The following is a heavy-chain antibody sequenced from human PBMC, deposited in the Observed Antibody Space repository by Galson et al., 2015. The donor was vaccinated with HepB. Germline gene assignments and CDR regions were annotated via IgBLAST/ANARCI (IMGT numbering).Heavy chain of an antibody. D-gene: IGHD3-22*01. V-gene: IGHV1-18*01. J-gene: IGHJ4*02. CDR1: GYTFTSYG. CDR2: ISAYNGNT. Sequence: SVKVSRKASGYTFTSYGISWVRQAPGQGLEWMGWISAYNGNTNYAQKLQGRVTMTTDTSTSTAYMELRSLRSDDTAVYYCARGLVTYYYDSSGYPDFDYWGQGTLVTVSS. CDR3: ARGLVTYYYDSSGYPDFDY.